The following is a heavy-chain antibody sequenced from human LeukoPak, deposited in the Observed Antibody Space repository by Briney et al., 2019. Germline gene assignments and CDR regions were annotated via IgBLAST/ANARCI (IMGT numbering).Heavy chain of an antibody. Sequence: GEFLKISCKGSGYSFTSYWISWARQMPGKGLEWMGRIDPSDSYTNYSPSFQGHVTISADKSISTAYLQWSSLKASDTAMYYCARLTPHLPGSVDPWGQGTLVTVSS. V-gene: IGHV5-10-1*01. CDR3: ARLTPHLPGSVDP. J-gene: IGHJ5*02. D-gene: IGHD2-15*01. CDR1: GYSFTSYW. CDR2: IDPSDSYT.